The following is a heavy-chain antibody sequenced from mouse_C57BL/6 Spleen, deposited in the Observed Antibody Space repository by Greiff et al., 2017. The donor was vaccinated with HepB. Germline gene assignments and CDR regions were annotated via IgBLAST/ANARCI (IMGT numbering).Heavy chain of an antibody. CDR2: INPNNGGT. CDR1: GYTFTDYY. D-gene: IGHD2-9*01. V-gene: IGHV1-26*01. J-gene: IGHJ1*03. CDR3: ARSYYGYDGGYFDV. Sequence: VQLQQSGPELVKPGASVKISCKASGYTFTDYYMNWVKQSHGKSLEWIGDINPNNGGTSYNQKFKGKATLTVDKSTSTAYMELRSLTSEDSAVYYCARSYYGYDGGYFDVWGTGTTVTVSS.